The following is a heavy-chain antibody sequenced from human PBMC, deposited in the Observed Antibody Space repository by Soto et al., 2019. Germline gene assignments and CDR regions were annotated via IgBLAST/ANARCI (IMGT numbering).Heavy chain of an antibody. Sequence: EVQLLESGGGLVQPGGSLRLSCAASGFTFSSYAMTWVRQAPGKGLEWVSAISGRGGGTYYADSAKGRFTISRDNSKNTLYLQMNSLRAEDTAVYYCATPIGKEHCSGGACYSGGDYWGQGALVTVSS. CDR1: GFTFSSYA. CDR3: ATPIGKEHCSGGACYSGGDY. CDR2: ISGRGGGT. V-gene: IGHV3-23*01. D-gene: IGHD2-15*01. J-gene: IGHJ4*02.